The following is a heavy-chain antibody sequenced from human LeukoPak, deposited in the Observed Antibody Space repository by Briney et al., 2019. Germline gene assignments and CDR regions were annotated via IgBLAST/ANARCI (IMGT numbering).Heavy chain of an antibody. Sequence: GASVKVSCKASGGTFSSYAISWVRQAPGQGLKWMGGIIPIFGTANYAQKFQGRVTITADESTSTAYMELSSLRSEDTAVYYCASSYYYDSSGYYPFDYWGQGTLVTVSS. V-gene: IGHV1-69*13. CDR3: ASSYYYDSSGYYPFDY. CDR2: IIPIFGTA. CDR1: GGTFSSYA. D-gene: IGHD3-22*01. J-gene: IGHJ4*02.